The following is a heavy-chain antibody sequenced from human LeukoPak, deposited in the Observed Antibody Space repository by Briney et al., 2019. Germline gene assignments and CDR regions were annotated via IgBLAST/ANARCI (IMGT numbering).Heavy chain of an antibody. Sequence: SQTLSLTCATSGDSVSSNSASWGWIRQSPSRGLEWLGRTYYRSKWYSDYAVSVKSRITINPDTSKNQVSLQLNSVTPEDTAVYYCSRELAWGPADYWGQGALVTVSS. J-gene: IGHJ4*02. V-gene: IGHV6-1*01. CDR2: TYYRSKWYS. CDR1: GDSVSSNSAS. CDR3: SRELAWGPADY. D-gene: IGHD7-27*01.